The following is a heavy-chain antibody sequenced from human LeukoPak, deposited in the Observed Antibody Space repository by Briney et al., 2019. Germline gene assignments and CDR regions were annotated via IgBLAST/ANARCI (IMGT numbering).Heavy chain of an antibody. CDR1: GYTFTSYD. Sequence: ASVKVSCKASGYTFTSYDISWVRQATGQGLEWMGWMNPNSGNTGYAQKFQGRVAMTRNTSISTAYMELSSLRSEDTAVYYCARFEVGATNVPFDYWGQGTLVTVSS. V-gene: IGHV1-8*01. CDR2: MNPNSGNT. CDR3: ARFEVGATNVPFDY. D-gene: IGHD1-26*01. J-gene: IGHJ4*02.